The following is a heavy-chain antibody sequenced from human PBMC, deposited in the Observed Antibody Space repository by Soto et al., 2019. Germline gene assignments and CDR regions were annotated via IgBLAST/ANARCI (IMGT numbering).Heavy chain of an antibody. CDR2: IWYDGSNK. CDR1: GFTFSSYG. V-gene: IGHV3-33*01. Sequence: QVQLVESGGGVVQPGRSLRLSCAASGFTFSSYGMHWVRQAPGKGLEWVAVIWYDGSNKYYADSVKGRFTISRDNSKNTLYLQMNSLRAEDTAVYYCARGGTYHDSGGYPDYYGMDVWGQGTTVTVSS. J-gene: IGHJ6*02. CDR3: ARGGTYHDSGGYPDYYGMDV. D-gene: IGHD3-22*01.